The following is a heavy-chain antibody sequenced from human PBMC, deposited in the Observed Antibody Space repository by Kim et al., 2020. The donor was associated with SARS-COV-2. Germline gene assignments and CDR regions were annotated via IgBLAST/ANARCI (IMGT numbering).Heavy chain of an antibody. Sequence: ASVKVSCKASGYTFTSYGISWVRQAPGQGLEWMGWISAYNGNTNYAQKLQGRVTMTTDTSTSTAYMELRSLRSDDTAVYYCARVQAHYGSGSYAYYWGQGTLVTVSS. CDR1: GYTFTSYG. CDR3: ARVQAHYGSGSYAYY. CDR2: ISAYNGNT. V-gene: IGHV1-18*04. J-gene: IGHJ4*02. D-gene: IGHD3-10*01.